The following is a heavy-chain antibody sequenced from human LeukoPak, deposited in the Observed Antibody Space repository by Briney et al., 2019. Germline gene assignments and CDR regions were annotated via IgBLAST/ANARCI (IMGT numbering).Heavy chain of an antibody. CDR2: IWYDGSKK. J-gene: IGHJ4*02. CDR3: TRVFAYSYGDFDN. CDR1: GLIFSSCG. Sequence: GGSLRLSCAASGLIFSSCGMHWVRQAPGKGLEWVAVIWYDGSKKYYADSVKGRFTISRDNSENTLFLQMNSLRVEDSAVYYCTRVFAYSYGDFDNWGQGTLVAVSS. D-gene: IGHD5-18*01. V-gene: IGHV3-33*01.